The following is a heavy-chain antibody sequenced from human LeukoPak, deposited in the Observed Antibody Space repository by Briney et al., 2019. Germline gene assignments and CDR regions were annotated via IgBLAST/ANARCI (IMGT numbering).Heavy chain of an antibody. V-gene: IGHV1-8*02. CDR2: MNPNSGNT. Sequence: GASVKVSCKASGYTFTSYGISWVRQAPGQGLEWMGWMNPNSGNTGYAQRFQGRVTMTRNTSISTAYMELSSLRSEDTAVYYCARGSSSSWYYYYYMDVWGKGTTVTISS. CDR1: GYTFTSYG. CDR3: ARGSSSSWYYYYYMDV. J-gene: IGHJ6*03. D-gene: IGHD6-13*01.